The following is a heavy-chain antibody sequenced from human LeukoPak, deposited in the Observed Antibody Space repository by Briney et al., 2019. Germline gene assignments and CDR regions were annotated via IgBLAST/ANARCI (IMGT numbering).Heavy chain of an antibody. Sequence: SVKVSCKASGYTFTSYGISWVRQAPGQGLEWMGWISAYNGNTNYAQKLQGRVTMTTDTSTSTAYMELRSLRSDDTAVYYCARDLTVATITDAFDIWGQGTMVTVSS. D-gene: IGHD5-12*01. CDR3: ARDLTVATITDAFDI. J-gene: IGHJ3*02. CDR2: ISAYNGNT. CDR1: GYTFTSYG. V-gene: IGHV1-18*01.